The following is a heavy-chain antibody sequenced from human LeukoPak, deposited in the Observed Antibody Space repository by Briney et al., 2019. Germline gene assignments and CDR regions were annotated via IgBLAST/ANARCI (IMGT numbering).Heavy chain of an antibody. CDR2: IYTSGST. D-gene: IGHD3-22*01. CDR3: VRENDYYDSNGYPDY. J-gene: IGHJ4*02. Sequence: SETLSLTCTVSGGSISSYYWSWIRQPAGKGLEWIGRIYTSGSTNYNPSLKSRVTMSVDTSKNQFSLKLSSVTAADTAVYYCVRENDYYDSNGYPDYWGQGTLVTVSS. CDR1: GGSISSYY. V-gene: IGHV4-4*07.